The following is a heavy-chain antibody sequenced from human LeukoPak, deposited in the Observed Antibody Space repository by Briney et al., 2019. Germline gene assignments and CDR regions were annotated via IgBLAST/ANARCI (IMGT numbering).Heavy chain of an antibody. V-gene: IGHV3-23*01. D-gene: IGHD3-9*01. CDR3: ADYGISGVRNNFY. CDR2: ISVASNT. J-gene: IGHJ4*02. Sequence: GGSLRLSCAASGLAFSSYAMSWVRQAPGKGLEWVSTISVASNTFYADSVKGRFTISRDNSRNTVYLQTTSLRADDTAVYYCADYGISGVRNNFYWGQGTLVTVSS. CDR1: GLAFSSYA.